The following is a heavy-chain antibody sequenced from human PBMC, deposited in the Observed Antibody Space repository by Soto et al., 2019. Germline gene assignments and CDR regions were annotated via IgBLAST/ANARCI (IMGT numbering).Heavy chain of an antibody. J-gene: IGHJ6*03. CDR3: ASPTRAPVVTPTNHYYYYMDV. D-gene: IGHD2-21*02. CDR1: GFTFSSYA. Sequence: GGSLRLSCAASGFTFSSYAMHWVRQAPGKGLEWVAVISYDGSNKYYADSVKGRFTISRDNSKNTLYLQMNSLRAEDTAVYYCASPTRAPVVTPTNHYYYYMDVWGKGTTVTVSS. V-gene: IGHV3-30*14. CDR2: ISYDGSNK.